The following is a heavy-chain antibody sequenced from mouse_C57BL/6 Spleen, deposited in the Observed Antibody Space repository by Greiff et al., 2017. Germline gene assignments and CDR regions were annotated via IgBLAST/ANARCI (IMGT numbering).Heavy chain of an antibody. CDR3: ARKGLTHFDV. Sequence: VMLVESGPGLVQPSQSLSITCTVSGFSLTSYGVHWVRQSPGKGLEWLGVIWSGGSTDYNAAFISRLSISKDKSKSQVFFKMNSLQADDTSIYYCARKGLTHFDVWGTGTTVTVSS. J-gene: IGHJ1*03. CDR2: IWSGGST. CDR1: GFSLTSYG. V-gene: IGHV2-2*01.